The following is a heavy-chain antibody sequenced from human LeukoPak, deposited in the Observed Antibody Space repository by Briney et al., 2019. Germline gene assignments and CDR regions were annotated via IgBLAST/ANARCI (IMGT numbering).Heavy chain of an antibody. J-gene: IGHJ4*02. D-gene: IGHD3-16*02. V-gene: IGHV4-34*01. CDR3: ARVKTTYYDYVWGSYRLYFDY. CDR2: INHSGST. Sequence: GSLRLSCAASGFTYSSYWMSWVRQAPGKGLEWIGEINHSGSTNYSPSLKSRVTISVDTSKNQFSLKLSSVTAADTAVYYCARVKTTYYDYVWGSYRLYFDYWGQGTLVTVSS. CDR1: GFTYSSYW.